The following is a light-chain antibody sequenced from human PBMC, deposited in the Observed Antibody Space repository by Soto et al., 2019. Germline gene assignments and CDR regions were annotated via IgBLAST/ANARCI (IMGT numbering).Light chain of an antibody. CDR1: QSVSGY. CDR2: RIF. CDR3: QQRSNWPRT. V-gene: IGKV3-11*01. Sequence: EIVMTQSPGTVSVFPGETVTLSCRASQSVSGYLDWFHQKPGQAPRLVLLRIFTRAIGVPARFSGSGSGTDFTLTISSLEPEDFAVYYCQQRSNWPRTFGQGTKVDIK. J-gene: IGKJ1*01.